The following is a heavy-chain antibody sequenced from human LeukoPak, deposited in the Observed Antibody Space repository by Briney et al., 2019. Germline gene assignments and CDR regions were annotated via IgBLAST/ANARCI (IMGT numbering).Heavy chain of an antibody. J-gene: IGHJ1*01. CDR3: ARDPHYYDSSGYYPH. Sequence: GGSLRLSCAASGFTFSSYWMHWVRQAPGKGLVWVSRISPDGSSTSYADPVKGRFTISRDNAENTLYLQMNSLRAEDTAVYYCARDPHYYDSSGYYPHWGQGTLVTVSS. D-gene: IGHD3-22*01. V-gene: IGHV3-74*01. CDR1: GFTFSSYW. CDR2: ISPDGSST.